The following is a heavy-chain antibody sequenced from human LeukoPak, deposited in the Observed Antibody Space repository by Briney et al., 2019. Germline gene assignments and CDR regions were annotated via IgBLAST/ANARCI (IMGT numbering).Heavy chain of an antibody. Sequence: SETLSRTCTLSGGSISSYYWSWIRQPAGKGLEWIGRIYTSGSTNYNPSLKSRVTISVDTSKNQFSLKLTSVTAADTAVYYCARDRGYYYYMDVWGKGTTVTVSS. V-gene: IGHV4-4*07. J-gene: IGHJ6*03. CDR1: GGSISSYY. CDR2: IYTSGST. CDR3: ARDRGYYYYMDV. D-gene: IGHD3-10*01.